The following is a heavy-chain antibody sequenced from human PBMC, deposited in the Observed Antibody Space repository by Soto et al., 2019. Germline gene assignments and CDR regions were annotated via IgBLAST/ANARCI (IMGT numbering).Heavy chain of an antibody. J-gene: IGHJ6*03. CDR1: GGSISSSSYY. CDR2: IYYSGST. CDR3: ARQPYYDYIWGSYPILHYMDV. V-gene: IGHV4-39*01. Sequence: SETLSLTCTVSGGSISSSSYYWGWIRQPPGKGLEWIGSIYYSGSTYYNPSLKSRVTISVDTSKNQFSLKLSSVTAADTAVYYCARQPYYDYIWGSYPILHYMDVWGKGTTVTVSS. D-gene: IGHD3-16*02.